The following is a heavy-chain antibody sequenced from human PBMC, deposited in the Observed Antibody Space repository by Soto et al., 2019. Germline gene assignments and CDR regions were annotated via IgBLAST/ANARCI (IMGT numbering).Heavy chain of an antibody. CDR1: GGSFSGYY. Sequence: SETLSLTCAVYGGSFSGYYWSWIRQPPGKGLEWIGEINHSGSTNYNPSLKSRVTISVDTSKNQFSLKLSSVTAADTAVYYCATSGVAARKVFDYWGQGTLVTVSS. D-gene: IGHD6-6*01. CDR3: ATSGVAARKVFDY. J-gene: IGHJ4*02. V-gene: IGHV4-34*01. CDR2: INHSGST.